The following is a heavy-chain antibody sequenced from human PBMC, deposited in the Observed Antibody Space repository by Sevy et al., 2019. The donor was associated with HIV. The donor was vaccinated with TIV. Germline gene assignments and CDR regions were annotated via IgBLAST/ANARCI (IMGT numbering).Heavy chain of an antibody. V-gene: IGHV4-34*01. CDR1: GGSFSGYY. CDR2: INHSGST. D-gene: IGHD1-20*01. Sequence: SETLSLTCAVYGGSFSGYYWSWIRQPPGKGLEWIGEINHSGSTNYNPSLKSRDTISVDTSKNQFSLKLSSVTAADTAVYYCARAEITGTLVSGYYYGMDVWGQGTTVTVSS. J-gene: IGHJ6*02. CDR3: ARAEITGTLVSGYYYGMDV.